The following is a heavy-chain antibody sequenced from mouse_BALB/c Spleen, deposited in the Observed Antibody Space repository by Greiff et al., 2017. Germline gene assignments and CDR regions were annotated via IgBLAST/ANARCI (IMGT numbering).Heavy chain of an antibody. D-gene: IGHD1-1*01. CDR2: IYPGNSDT. J-gene: IGHJ4*01. Sequence: VQLQQSGTVLARPGASVKMSCKASGYTFTSYWMHWVKQRPGQGLEWIGAIYPGNSDTSYNQKFKGKAKLTAVTSTSTAYMELSSLTNEDSAVYYCTRGSYYGNSRYAMDYWGQGTSVTVSS. CDR3: TRGSYYGNSRYAMDY. V-gene: IGHV1-5*01. CDR1: GYTFTSYW.